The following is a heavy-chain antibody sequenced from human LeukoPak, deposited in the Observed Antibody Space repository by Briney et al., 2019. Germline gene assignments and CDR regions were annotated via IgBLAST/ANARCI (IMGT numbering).Heavy chain of an antibody. V-gene: IGHV4-59*01. CDR2: IYYSGST. CDR1: GGSISSYH. CDR3: ARASDDFWSGYYTGTGAFDI. Sequence: PSETLSLTCTVSGGSISSYHWSWIRQPPGKGLEWIGYIYYSGSTNYNPSLKSRVTISVDTSKNQFSLKLSSVTAADTAVYYCARASDDFWSGYYTGTGAFDIWGQGTMVTVSS. D-gene: IGHD3-3*01. J-gene: IGHJ3*02.